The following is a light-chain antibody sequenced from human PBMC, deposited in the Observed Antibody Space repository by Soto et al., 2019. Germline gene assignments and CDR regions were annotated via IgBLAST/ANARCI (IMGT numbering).Light chain of an antibody. J-gene: IGKJ2*01. CDR2: GAS. V-gene: IGKV3-11*01. CDR1: QSVKDY. Sequence: EIVLTQSPATLSLSPGERATLSCRASQSVKDYLAWYQQKPGQARRLLIYGASNRATGIPVRFSGSGSGTDFTLTISSLEPEDFAVYYCQHRGRWPRTFGQGTKLEIK. CDR3: QHRGRWPRT.